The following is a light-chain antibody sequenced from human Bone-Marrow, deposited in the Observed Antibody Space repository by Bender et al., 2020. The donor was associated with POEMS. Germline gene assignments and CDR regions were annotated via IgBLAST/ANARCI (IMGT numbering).Light chain of an antibody. CDR1: NLGEKY. CDR3: QAWDSNTVV. J-gene: IGLJ3*02. V-gene: IGLV3-1*01. Sequence: SYELTQPPSVSVAPGQTASISCSGINLGEKYASWYQQKPGQSPAVVIHQDKKRPSGIPARFTGSNSENTAALTISGTQPMDEADYYCQAWDSNTVVFGGGTKVTVL. CDR2: QDK.